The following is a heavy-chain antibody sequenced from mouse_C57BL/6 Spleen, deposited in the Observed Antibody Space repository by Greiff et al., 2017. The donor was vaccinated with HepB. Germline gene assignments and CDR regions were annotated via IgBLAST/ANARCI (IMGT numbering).Heavy chain of an antibody. V-gene: IGHV1-7*01. CDR3: ARGYYSNFYAMDY. D-gene: IGHD2-5*01. Sequence: VKLMESGAELAKPGASVKLSCKASGYTFTSYWMHWVKQRPGQGLEWIGYINPSSGYTKYNQKFKDKATLTAHKYSSTAYMQLSSLTYEDSAVYYCARGYYSNFYAMDYWGQGTSVTVSS. CDR2: INPSSGYT. CDR1: GYTFTSYW. J-gene: IGHJ4*01.